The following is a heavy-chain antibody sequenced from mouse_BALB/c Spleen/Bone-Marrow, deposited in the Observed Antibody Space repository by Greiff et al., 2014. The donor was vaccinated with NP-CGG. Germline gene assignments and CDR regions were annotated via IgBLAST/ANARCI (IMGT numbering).Heavy chain of an antibody. V-gene: IGHV14-3*02. CDR3: ASYVYGYYFDY. CDR1: GFNIKDTY. J-gene: IGHJ2*01. D-gene: IGHD1-1*01. Sequence: VQLQQSGAELVKPGASVKLSCTASGFNIKDTYMHWVKQRPEQGLEWIGRIDPANVNTKYDPKFQGKATITADTSSNTAYLQLSSLTFEDTAVYYCASYVYGYYFDYWGQGTTPTVSS. CDR2: IDPANVNT.